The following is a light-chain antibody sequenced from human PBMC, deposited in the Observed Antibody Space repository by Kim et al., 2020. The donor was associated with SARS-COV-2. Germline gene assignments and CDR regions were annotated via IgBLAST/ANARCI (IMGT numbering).Light chain of an antibody. Sequence: SSTYLAWYQQKLGQAPRLLIYGTSSRATGIPDRFSGSGSGTDFTLTISRLEPEDFAVYYCQQYHSPPYTFGQGTKLEI. CDR2: GTS. CDR1: SSTY. V-gene: IGKV3-20*01. CDR3: QQYHSPPYT. J-gene: IGKJ2*01.